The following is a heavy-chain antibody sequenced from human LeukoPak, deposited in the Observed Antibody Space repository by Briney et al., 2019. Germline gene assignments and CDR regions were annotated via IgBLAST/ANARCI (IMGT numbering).Heavy chain of an antibody. Sequence: PGGSLRLSCAASGFTFRNAWMSWVPQAPGKGLEWVGRIKSRTDGETIEYAVALHGRFTISRDDSKNTLYVQINSLKPEDTAVYYCADLGDYAVGWGQGTLVTVSS. J-gene: IGHJ4*02. CDR3: ADLGDYAVG. CDR1: GFTFRNAW. D-gene: IGHD4-17*01. V-gene: IGHV3-15*01. CDR2: IKSRTDGETI.